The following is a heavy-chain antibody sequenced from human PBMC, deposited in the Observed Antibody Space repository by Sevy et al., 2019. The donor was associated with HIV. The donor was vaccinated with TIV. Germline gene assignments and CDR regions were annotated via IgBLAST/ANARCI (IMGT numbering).Heavy chain of an antibody. D-gene: IGHD3-16*02. V-gene: IGHV4-38-2*02. CDR1: GGSISSGYY. CDR3: ARDRAGGDIPGFDP. Sequence: SETLSLTCAVSGGSISSGYYWGWIRQPPGKGLEWIGSIYHSGSTYYNPSLKSRVTISVDTSKNQFSLKLSSVTAADTAVYYCARDRAGGDIPGFDPWGQGTLVTVSS. CDR2: IYHSGST. J-gene: IGHJ5*02.